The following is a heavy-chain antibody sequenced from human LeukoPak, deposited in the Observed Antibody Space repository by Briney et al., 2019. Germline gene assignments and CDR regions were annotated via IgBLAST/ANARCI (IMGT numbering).Heavy chain of an antibody. CDR2: INHSGST. D-gene: IGHD6-13*01. Sequence: PSETLSLTCTVSGGSISSGGYYWSWIRQPPGKGLEWIGEINHSGSTNYNPSLKSRVTISGDTSKNQFSLKLSSVTAADTAVYYCARATRDLGYSSSWYVASFWFDPWGQGTLVTVSS. CDR1: GGSISSGGYY. CDR3: ARATRDLGYSSSWYVASFWFDP. V-gene: IGHV4-39*07. J-gene: IGHJ5*02.